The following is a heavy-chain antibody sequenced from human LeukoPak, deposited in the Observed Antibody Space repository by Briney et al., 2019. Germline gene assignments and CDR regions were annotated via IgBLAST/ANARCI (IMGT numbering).Heavy chain of an antibody. CDR3: ARDMSGTYSFDY. D-gene: IGHD1-26*01. V-gene: IGHV3-33*01. CDR2: IWYDGSNK. J-gene: IGHJ4*02. Sequence: GGSLRLSCAASGFTFSNYGMHWLRQAPGKGLEWVAVIWYDGSNKFYAESVKGRFTISRDDSKDTLYLQMNSLRAEDTAVYYCARDMSGTYSFDYWGQGTLVTVSS. CDR1: GFTFSNYG.